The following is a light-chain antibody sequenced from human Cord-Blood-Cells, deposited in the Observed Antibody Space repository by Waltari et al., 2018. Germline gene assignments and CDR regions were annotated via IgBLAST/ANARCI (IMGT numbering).Light chain of an antibody. Sequence: DIQTTQSLSSLSASVGDRATITCRASQSISSYLNWYQQKPGKAPKLLIYAASSLQSGVPSRFSGSGSGTDFTLTISSLQPEDFATYYCQQNYSTPITFGQGTRLEIK. J-gene: IGKJ5*01. CDR1: QSISSY. CDR3: QQNYSTPIT. V-gene: IGKV1-39*01. CDR2: AAS.